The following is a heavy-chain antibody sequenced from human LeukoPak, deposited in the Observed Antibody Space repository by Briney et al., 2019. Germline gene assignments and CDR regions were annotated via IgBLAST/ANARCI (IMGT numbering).Heavy chain of an antibody. D-gene: IGHD1-1*01. Sequence: PGGSLRLSCAAPGFTFSSYDMHWVRQATGKGLEWVSAIGTAGDTYYPGSVKGRFTISRENAKNSLYLQMNSLRAGDTAVYYCARGRGPTNWFDPWGQGTLVTVSS. CDR1: GFTFSSYD. CDR2: IGTAGDT. CDR3: ARGRGPTNWFDP. J-gene: IGHJ5*02. V-gene: IGHV3-13*01.